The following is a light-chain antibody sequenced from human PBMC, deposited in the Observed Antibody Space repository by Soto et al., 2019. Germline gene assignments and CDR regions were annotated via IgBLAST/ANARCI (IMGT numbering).Light chain of an antibody. J-gene: IGKJ4*01. CDR1: QNISSY. Sequence: DIQMTQSPSSLSASVGDRVTITCRGSQNISSYLNWYQHKPGKAPKLLIYSATSLQTGVPARFSGSGSWTDFPLTISSLQPSDFAPYYGQQSYSTPLTFGGGTMVEIK. CDR2: SAT. V-gene: IGKV1-39*01. CDR3: QQSYSTPLT.